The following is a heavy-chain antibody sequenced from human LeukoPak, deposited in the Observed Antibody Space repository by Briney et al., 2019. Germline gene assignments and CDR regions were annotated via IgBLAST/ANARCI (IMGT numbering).Heavy chain of an antibody. CDR1: GFTFSRYA. D-gene: IGHD3-10*01. Sequence: GGSLRPSCSASGFTFSRYAMHWVRQAPGKGLEYVSAISSNGGSTYYADSVKGRFTISRDNSRNTLHLQMSSLRVEDTAVYYCVKDFSSGSYFDYWGQGTLVTVSS. CDR3: VKDFSSGSYFDY. J-gene: IGHJ4*02. CDR2: ISSNGGST. V-gene: IGHV3-64D*06.